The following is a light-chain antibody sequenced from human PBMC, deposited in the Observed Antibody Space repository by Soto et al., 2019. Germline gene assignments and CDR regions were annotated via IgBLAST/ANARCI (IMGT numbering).Light chain of an antibody. J-gene: IGLJ1*01. CDR2: EVS. CDR3: SSYTGSSNYV. CDR1: SSDVGSYNY. Sequence: QSALTQPASVSGSPGQSITISCTGTSSDVGSYNYVSWYQQHPGNAPKLIIFEVSKRPSGVPDRFSGSKSGNTASLTVSGLQAEDEADYYCSSYTGSSNYVFGTGTKLTVL. V-gene: IGLV2-14*02.